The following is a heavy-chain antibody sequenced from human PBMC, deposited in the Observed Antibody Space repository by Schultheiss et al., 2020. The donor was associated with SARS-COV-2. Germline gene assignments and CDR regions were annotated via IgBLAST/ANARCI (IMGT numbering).Heavy chain of an antibody. CDR3: ARAYYYVSGSEPFDY. Sequence: ASVKVSCKASGYIFTDYAVHWVRQAPGQRLDWMGWINAGNGNTKYSQKFQGRVTITRDTSATTAYMELNSLRSEDTAVYYCARAYYYVSGSEPFDYCGQGTLVTVSS. V-gene: IGHV1-3*01. J-gene: IGHJ4*02. D-gene: IGHD3-10*01. CDR1: GYIFTDYA. CDR2: INAGNGNT.